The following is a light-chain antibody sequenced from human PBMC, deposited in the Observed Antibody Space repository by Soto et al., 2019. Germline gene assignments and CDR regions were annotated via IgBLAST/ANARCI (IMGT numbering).Light chain of an antibody. J-gene: IGLJ3*02. Sequence: SYELTQPPSVSVAPGKTARITCGGNNIGSKSVHWYQQKPGQAPVLVIYFDNDRPSGIPERFSGSNSGNTATLTIIRVEAGDEADSYCHMWDSSSHHPFGGGTKLTVL. CDR2: FDN. CDR3: HMWDSSSHHP. V-gene: IGLV3-21*04. CDR1: NIGSKS.